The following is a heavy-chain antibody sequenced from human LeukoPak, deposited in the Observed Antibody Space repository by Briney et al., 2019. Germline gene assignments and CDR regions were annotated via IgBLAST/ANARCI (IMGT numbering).Heavy chain of an antibody. J-gene: IGHJ5*02. V-gene: IGHV1-18*01. CDR3: ARAKYDSSGYYWFDP. Sequence: ASVKVSCKASGYTFTSYSISWVRQAPGQGLEWMGWISAYNGYTKYAEKLQGRVTMTTDTSTSTAYMELRSLRSDDTAVYHCARAKYDSSGYYWFDPWGQGTLVTVSS. CDR1: GYTFTSYS. CDR2: ISAYNGYT. D-gene: IGHD3-22*01.